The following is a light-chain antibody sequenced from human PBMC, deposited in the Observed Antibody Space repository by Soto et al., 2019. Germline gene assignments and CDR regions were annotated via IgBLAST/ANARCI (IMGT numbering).Light chain of an antibody. Sequence: AIQMTQSPSSLSESVGDRVTITCRASQGIRNDLGWYQQKPGKAPKLLIYAASTLQSGVPSRFSGSGSGTDFTLTISSLQPEDFATYYCLQDYHHPLIFGGGTKVEIE. CDR3: LQDYHHPLI. CDR1: QGIRND. CDR2: AAS. J-gene: IGKJ4*01. V-gene: IGKV1-6*01.